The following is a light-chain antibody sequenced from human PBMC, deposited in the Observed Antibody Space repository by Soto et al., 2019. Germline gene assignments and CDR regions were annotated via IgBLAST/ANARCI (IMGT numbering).Light chain of an antibody. Sequence: QSVLTQPASVSGSPGQSITISCTGTSSDIGAYDYASWYQQYPGRVPKLLIHEVTNRPSGVSDRFSGSKSGNTASLTISGLQTEDEADYYCSSHAGSSAFSGFGTGTKVTV. CDR2: EVT. J-gene: IGLJ1*01. V-gene: IGLV2-14*01. CDR3: SSHAGSSAFSG. CDR1: SSDIGAYDY.